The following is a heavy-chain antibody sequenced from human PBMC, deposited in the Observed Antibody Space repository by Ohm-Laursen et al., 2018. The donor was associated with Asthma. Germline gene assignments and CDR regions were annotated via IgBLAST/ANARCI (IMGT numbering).Heavy chain of an antibody. CDR3: AKNSDGDYAPYYYYGMDV. CDR1: GFTFSRYA. V-gene: IGHV3-23*01. J-gene: IGHJ6*02. Sequence: LSLTCAASGFTFSRYAISWVRQAPGKGLEWVSTISDSGGSTYYADSVKGRFTISRDNSKNTLYLQMNSLRPDDTAVYYCAKNSDGDYAPYYYYGMDVWGQGTTVTVSS. D-gene: IGHD4-17*01. CDR2: ISDSGGST.